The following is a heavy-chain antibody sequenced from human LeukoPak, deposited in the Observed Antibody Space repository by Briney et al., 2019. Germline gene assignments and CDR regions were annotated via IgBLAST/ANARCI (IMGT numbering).Heavy chain of an antibody. CDR1: GFTFSSYG. CDR3: AKGQHYYDSSGYFS. J-gene: IGHJ5*02. Sequence: GGPLRLSCAASGFTFSSYGMHWVRQAPGKGLEWVAFIRYDGSNKYYADSVKGRFTISRDNSKNTLYLQMNSLRAEDTAVYYCAKGQHYYDSSGYFSWGQGTLVTVSS. V-gene: IGHV3-30*02. CDR2: IRYDGSNK. D-gene: IGHD3-22*01.